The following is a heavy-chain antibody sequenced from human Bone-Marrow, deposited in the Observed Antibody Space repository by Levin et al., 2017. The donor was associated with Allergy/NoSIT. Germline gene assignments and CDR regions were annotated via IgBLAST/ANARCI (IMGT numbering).Heavy chain of an antibody. J-gene: IGHJ6*03. CDR2: IIPIFGTA. V-gene: IGHV1-69*06. CDR3: ARGPYYDVWSGYPDTDYYYYYMDV. Sequence: ASVKVSCKASGGTFSSYAISWVRQAPGQGLEWMGGIIPIFGTANYAQKFQGRVTITADKSTSTAYMELSSLRSEDTAVYYCARGPYYDVWSGYPDTDYYYYYMDVWDKGTTVTVSS. D-gene: IGHD3-3*01. CDR1: GGTFSSYA.